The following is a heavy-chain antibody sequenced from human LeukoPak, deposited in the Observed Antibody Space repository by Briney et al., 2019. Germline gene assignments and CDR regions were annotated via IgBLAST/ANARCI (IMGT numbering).Heavy chain of an antibody. CDR1: GYSFTSYW. CDR3: ARPLEYYYDSSGYSPVGAFDI. J-gene: IGHJ3*02. Sequence: GESLKISCKGSGYSFTSYWIAWVRQMPGKGLEWMGIIYPGDSDTRYSPSFQGQVTISADGSISTAYLQWNSLKASDTTMYYCARPLEYYYDSSGYSPVGAFDIWGQGTMVTVSS. V-gene: IGHV5-51*01. D-gene: IGHD3-22*01. CDR2: IYPGDSDT.